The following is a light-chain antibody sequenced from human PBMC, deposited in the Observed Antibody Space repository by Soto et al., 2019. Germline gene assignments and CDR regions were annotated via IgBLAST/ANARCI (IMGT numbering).Light chain of an antibody. Sequence: DIQMTQSPSPLSASVGDRVTITCQASQDISNYLNWYQQKPGKAPKLLIYNASNLETGVPSRFSGSGSRTDVTLTISSLQPEDIPTYYCQQYDNLPPEFTFGPGTKVDIK. CDR2: NAS. J-gene: IGKJ3*01. V-gene: IGKV1-33*01. CDR1: QDISNY. CDR3: QQYDNLPPEFT.